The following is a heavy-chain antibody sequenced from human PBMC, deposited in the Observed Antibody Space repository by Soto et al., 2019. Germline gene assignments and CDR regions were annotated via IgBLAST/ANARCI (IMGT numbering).Heavy chain of an antibody. CDR2: IVPIVGTT. V-gene: IGHV1-69*13. CDR3: VRVVAIPGCPDH. J-gene: IGHJ4*02. D-gene: IGHD6-19*01. CDR1: GGTFSSYA. Sequence: SVKVSCKTSGGTFSSYAISWVRQAPGRGLEWMGGIVPIVGTTTYAQKFQGRVTITADEATSTAYMQLSRLRSDDTAVYYCVRVVAIPGCPDHWGQGTLVTVSS.